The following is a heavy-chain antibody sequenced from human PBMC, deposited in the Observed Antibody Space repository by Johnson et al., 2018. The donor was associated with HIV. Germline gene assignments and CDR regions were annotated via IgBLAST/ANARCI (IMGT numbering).Heavy chain of an antibody. D-gene: IGHD3-22*01. V-gene: IGHV3-30*04. CDR3: AREARIVVVEPSDAFDI. J-gene: IGHJ3*02. CDR1: DFTFTNNA. CDR2: ISYDGTNT. Sequence: QVQLVESGGGVVQPGRSLRLSCAASDFTFTNNAIHWVRQAPGKGLEWVAVISYDGTNTYYADSVKGRFTISRDNSRNTVFLQMIILRPKDTAMYYCAREARIVVVEPSDAFDIWGQGTMVTVSS.